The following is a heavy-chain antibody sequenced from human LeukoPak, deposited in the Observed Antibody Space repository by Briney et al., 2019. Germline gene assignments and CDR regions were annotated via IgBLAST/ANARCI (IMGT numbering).Heavy chain of an antibody. Sequence: PGGSLRLSCSASGFTFKSYAMHWVRQAPGKGLEYVSSINTNGANTYYADSVKGRFTISRDNSRNTVYVQMNSLTPEDTAVYYCVKGLDYSPQMDSWGQGTLVTVSS. D-gene: IGHD4/OR15-4a*01. CDR2: INTNGANT. V-gene: IGHV3-64*05. CDR3: VKGLDYSPQMDS. CDR1: GFTFKSYA. J-gene: IGHJ4*02.